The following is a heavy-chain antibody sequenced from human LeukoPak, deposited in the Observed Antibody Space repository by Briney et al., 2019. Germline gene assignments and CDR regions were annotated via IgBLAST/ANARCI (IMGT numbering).Heavy chain of an antibody. Sequence: SETLSLTCAVYGGSFSGYYWSWIRQPPGEGLEWIGEINHSGSTNYNPSLKSRVTISVDTSKNQFSLNLSSVTAADTAVYYCARMGYSYGYYYYYYMDVWGKGTTVTISS. V-gene: IGHV4-34*01. D-gene: IGHD5-18*01. CDR1: GGSFSGYY. CDR2: INHSGST. J-gene: IGHJ6*03. CDR3: ARMGYSYGYYYYYYMDV.